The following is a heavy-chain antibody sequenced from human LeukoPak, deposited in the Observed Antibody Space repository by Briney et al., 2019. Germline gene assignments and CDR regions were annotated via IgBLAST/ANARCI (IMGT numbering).Heavy chain of an antibody. V-gene: IGHV1-69*05. CDR1: GGTFSSHA. D-gene: IGHD3-3*01. CDR3: ARGNYDFWAILDS. Sequence: SVKVSCKTSGGTFSSHAINWVRQAPRQGLEWMGRIIPIFDSTNYAQSFQGRVTFTMDDSTNTAYMELSGLRYEDTAVYYCARGNYDFWAILDSWGQGTPVTVSS. CDR2: IIPIFDST. J-gene: IGHJ4*02.